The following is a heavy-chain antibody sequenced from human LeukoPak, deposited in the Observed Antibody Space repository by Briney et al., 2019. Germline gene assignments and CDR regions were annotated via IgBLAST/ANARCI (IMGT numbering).Heavy chain of an antibody. Sequence: GGSLRLSCEASEFILSSYNMYWVRQAPGKGLEWVSFISTSSTSIYYADSVKGRFTISRDIAKNSLYLQMDSLRAEDTAVYYCARDRGYCRGTTCYAYYLDVWGKGTTVTVSS. CDR3: ARDRGYCRGTTCYAYYLDV. J-gene: IGHJ6*03. CDR2: ISTSSTSI. D-gene: IGHD2-2*01. V-gene: IGHV3-48*01. CDR1: EFILSSYN.